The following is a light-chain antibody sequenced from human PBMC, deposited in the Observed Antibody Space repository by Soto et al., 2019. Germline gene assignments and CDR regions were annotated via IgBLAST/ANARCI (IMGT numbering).Light chain of an antibody. J-gene: IGKJ1*01. CDR2: GSS. Sequence: EIVMTQSPATLSVSPGERATLSCRASQSVSSNLAWYQQKPGQAPRLLIYGSSTRPTGIPARFSGSGSGTEFTLTISSRQSEDFAVYYCQQYNNWPPWTFGQGTTVEIK. CDR1: QSVSSN. CDR3: QQYNNWPPWT. V-gene: IGKV3-15*01.